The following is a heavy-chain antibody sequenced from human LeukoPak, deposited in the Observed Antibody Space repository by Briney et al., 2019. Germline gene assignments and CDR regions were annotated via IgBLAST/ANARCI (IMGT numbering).Heavy chain of an antibody. V-gene: IGHV3-13*01. Sequence: AIGTAGDTYYPGSVKGRFTISRENAKNSLYLQMNSLRAGDTAVYYCARVSIAVADLDAFDIWGQGTMVTVSS. J-gene: IGHJ3*02. D-gene: IGHD6-19*01. CDR3: ARVSIAVADLDAFDI. CDR2: IGTAGDT.